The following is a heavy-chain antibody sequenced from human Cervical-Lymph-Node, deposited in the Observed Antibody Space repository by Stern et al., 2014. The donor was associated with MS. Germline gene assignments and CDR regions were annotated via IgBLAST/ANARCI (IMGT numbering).Heavy chain of an antibody. D-gene: IGHD3-16*01. CDR2: IIPIFGTA. J-gene: IGHJ6*02. CDR3: ATIGAAHKSEVGMDV. V-gene: IGHV1-69*01. CDR1: GGTFSTYA. Sequence: QVQLVPSGDEVKKPGSSLQVSCKASGGTFSTYAINWVRQAPGQGLEWMGGIIPIFGTANYAQKFQGRVTITADESTSTAYVELSSLRFEDTAIYYCATIGAAHKSEVGMDVWGQGTTVTVSS.